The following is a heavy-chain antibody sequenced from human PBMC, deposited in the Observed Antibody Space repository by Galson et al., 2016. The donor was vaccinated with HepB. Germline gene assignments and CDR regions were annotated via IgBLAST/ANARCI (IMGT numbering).Heavy chain of an antibody. Sequence: SLRLSCAASGFTFSRCAMSWVRQAPGKGLEWVSSIRGSGGTTNYADSVRGRFTISRDNSKNTLYLQMNSLRAEDTAIYHCAKDSSGYNWYFDLWGRGTLVTVSS. CDR3: AKDSSGYNWYFDL. D-gene: IGHD3-22*01. V-gene: IGHV3-23*01. J-gene: IGHJ2*01. CDR1: GFTFSRCA. CDR2: IRGSGGTT.